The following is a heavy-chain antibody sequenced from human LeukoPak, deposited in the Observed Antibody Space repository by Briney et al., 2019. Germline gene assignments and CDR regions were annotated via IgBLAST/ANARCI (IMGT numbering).Heavy chain of an antibody. Sequence: ASVKVSCKASGGTFSSYAISWVRQAPGQGLEWMGRIIPILGIANYAQKFQGRVTITADKSTSTAYMELSSLRSEDTAVYYCARGGDYGDYTFDYWGQGTLVTVSS. CDR2: IIPILGIA. CDR1: GGTFSSYA. D-gene: IGHD4-17*01. V-gene: IGHV1-69*04. J-gene: IGHJ4*02. CDR3: ARGGDYGDYTFDY.